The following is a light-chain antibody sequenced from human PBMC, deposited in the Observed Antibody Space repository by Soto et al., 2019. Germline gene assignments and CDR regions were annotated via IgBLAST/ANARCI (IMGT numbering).Light chain of an antibody. J-gene: IGLJ2*01. CDR2: QDI. CDR3: QAWDSSTVL. Sequence: SYELTQPPSVSVSPGQTASITCSGHKLGNKYACWYQQKPGQSPVLVIYQDIKRPSGIPERFSGSNSGNTATLTISGTQALDEADYYCQAWDSSTVLFGGGTQLTVL. V-gene: IGLV3-1*01. CDR1: KLGNKY.